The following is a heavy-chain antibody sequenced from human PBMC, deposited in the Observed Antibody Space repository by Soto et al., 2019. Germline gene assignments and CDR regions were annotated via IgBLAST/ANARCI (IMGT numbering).Heavy chain of an antibody. CDR3: VQGRFGELPDAFDI. CDR2: IYSGGST. D-gene: IGHD3-10*01. V-gene: IGHV3-53*04. J-gene: IGHJ3*02. Sequence: GGSLRLSCAASGFTVSSNYMSWVRQAPGKGLEWVSVIYSGGSTYYADSVKGRFTISRHNSKNTLYLQMNSLRAEDTAVYYCVQGRFGELPDAFDIWGQGTMVTVS. CDR1: GFTVSSNY.